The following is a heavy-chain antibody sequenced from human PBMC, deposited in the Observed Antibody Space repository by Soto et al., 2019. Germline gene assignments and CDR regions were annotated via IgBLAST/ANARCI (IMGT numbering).Heavy chain of an antibody. Sequence: GGYLRLSCASSGFTFSSYSMKWVRQASGKGLEWVSAISGSAGSTYYADSVKGRFTISRDNSKNTRDLQMNSLRAEDTAVYYCAKCGRGSSGGYYSSPVDYWGQGTLVTVSS. CDR1: GFTFSSYS. D-gene: IGHD3-22*01. CDR3: AKCGRGSSGGYYSSPVDY. CDR2: ISGSAGST. J-gene: IGHJ4*02. V-gene: IGHV3-23*01.